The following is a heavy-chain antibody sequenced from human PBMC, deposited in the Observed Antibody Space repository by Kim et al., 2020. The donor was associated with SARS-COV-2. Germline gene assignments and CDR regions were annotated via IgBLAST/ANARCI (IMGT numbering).Heavy chain of an antibody. J-gene: IGHJ4*02. D-gene: IGHD6-13*01. V-gene: IGHV6-1*01. CDR3: ARGGIAAAGTIDY. Sequence: YAVSVKRRIPINPDTSKNQFSLQLNSVTHEDTAVYYCARGGIAAAGTIDYWGQGTLVTVSS.